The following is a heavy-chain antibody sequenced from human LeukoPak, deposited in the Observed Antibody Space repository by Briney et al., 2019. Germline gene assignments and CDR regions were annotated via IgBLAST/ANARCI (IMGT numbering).Heavy chain of an antibody. CDR3: ARHFRYSYGTVNWFDP. CDR1: GYSFTSYW. D-gene: IGHD5-18*01. J-gene: IGHJ5*02. Sequence: GESLKISCKGSGYSFTSYWIGWVRQMPGKGLEWLGIIYPGDYDTRYSPSFQGQVPISADNSISTAYLQWSSLKASDTAMYYCARHFRYSYGTVNWFDPWGQGTLVTVSS. V-gene: IGHV5-51*01. CDR2: IYPGDYDT.